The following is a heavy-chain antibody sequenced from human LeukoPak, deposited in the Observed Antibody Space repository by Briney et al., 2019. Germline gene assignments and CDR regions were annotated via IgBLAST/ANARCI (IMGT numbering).Heavy chain of an antibody. D-gene: IGHD2-2*01. Sequence: GGSLRLSCAASGFTFSNYGLHWVRQAPGKGLEWVSYISSSSSTIYYADSVKGRFTISRDNAKNSLYLQMNSLRAEDTAVYYCARDLKVPAAMKGDYWGQGTLVTVSS. CDR2: ISSSSSTI. CDR3: ARDLKVPAAMKGDY. CDR1: GFTFSNYG. V-gene: IGHV3-48*01. J-gene: IGHJ4*02.